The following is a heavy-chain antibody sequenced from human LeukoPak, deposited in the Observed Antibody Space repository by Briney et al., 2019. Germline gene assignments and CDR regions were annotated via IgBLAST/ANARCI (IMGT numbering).Heavy chain of an antibody. Sequence: ASVKVSCKASGYTFTRYYMHWVRQAPGQGLEWMGWINPNSGGTNYAQKFQGRVTMTRDTSISTAYMELSRLRSDDTAAYYCARGGYSSSWRNWFDPWGQGTLVTVSS. V-gene: IGHV1-2*02. J-gene: IGHJ5*02. CDR2: INPNSGGT. CDR1: GYTFTRYY. D-gene: IGHD6-13*01. CDR3: ARGGYSSSWRNWFDP.